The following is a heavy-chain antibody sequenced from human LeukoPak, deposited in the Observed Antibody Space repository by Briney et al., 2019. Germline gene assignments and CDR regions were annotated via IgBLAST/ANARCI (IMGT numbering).Heavy chain of an antibody. V-gene: IGHV3-30*02. D-gene: IGHD3-3*01. J-gene: IGHJ4*02. CDR1: GFTFSSYG. CDR3: AKDQRFLEWSFDH. Sequence: GGSLRLSCAASGFTFSSYGMHWVRQAPGKGLEWVAFIRYDGSNKYYADSVKGRFTISRDNSKNTLYLQMNSLRAEDTAVYYCAKDQRFLEWSFDHWGQGTLVTVSS. CDR2: IRYDGSNK.